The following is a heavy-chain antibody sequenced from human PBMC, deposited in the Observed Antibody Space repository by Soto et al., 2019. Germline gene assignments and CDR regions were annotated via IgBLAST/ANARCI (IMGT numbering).Heavy chain of an antibody. CDR2: ISWDGGST. J-gene: IGHJ6*02. CDR3: AKGTLYGMDV. CDR1: GFTFDDYT. Sequence: EVQLVESGGVVVQPGGSLRLSCAASGFTFDDYTMHWVRQATGKGLEWVSLISWDGGSTYYADSVKGRFTISRDNSKNSLYLQMNSLRTEDTALYYCAKGTLYGMDVLGQGTTVTVSS. V-gene: IGHV3-43*01.